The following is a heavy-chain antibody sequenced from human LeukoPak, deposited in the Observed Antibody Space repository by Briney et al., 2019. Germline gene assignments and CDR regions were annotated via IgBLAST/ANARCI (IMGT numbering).Heavy chain of an antibody. CDR3: GRVVAATSFEYYFDY. Sequence: PSETLSLTCTVSGGSISSGGYCWSWIRQHPGKGLEWIGYIYYSGSTYYNPSLKSRVTISVDTSKNQFSLKLSSVTAADTAVYYCGRVVAATSFEYYFDYWGQGTLVTVSS. CDR1: GGSISSGGYC. D-gene: IGHD2-15*01. V-gene: IGHV4-31*03. CDR2: IYYSGST. J-gene: IGHJ4*02.